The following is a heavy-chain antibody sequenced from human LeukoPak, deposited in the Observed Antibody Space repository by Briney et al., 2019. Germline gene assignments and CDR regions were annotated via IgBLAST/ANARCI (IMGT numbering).Heavy chain of an antibody. V-gene: IGHV3-7*01. J-gene: IGHJ4*02. D-gene: IGHD5-18*01. CDR3: ARDARGGYTYGGLDQ. CDR1: GFTFSSYE. CDR2: INQDGSEK. Sequence: GGSLRLSCAASGFTFSSYEMNWVRQAPGKGLEWLANINQDGSEKYYMDSVKGRFTISRDNAKNSLYLQMNSLRAEDTAVYYCARDARGGYTYGGLDQWGQGTLVTVSS.